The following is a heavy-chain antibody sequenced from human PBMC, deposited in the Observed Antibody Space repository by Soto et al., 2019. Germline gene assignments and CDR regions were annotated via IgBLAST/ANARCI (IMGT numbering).Heavy chain of an antibody. Sequence: SVKVSCKASGGTFSSYAISWVRQAPGQGLEWMGGIIPIFGTANYAQKFQGRVTITADESTSTAYMELSSLRSEDTAVYYCASRYCTNGVCYLRGYYYYYGMDVWGQGTTVTVSS. J-gene: IGHJ6*02. D-gene: IGHD2-8*01. CDR2: IIPIFGTA. CDR3: ASRYCTNGVCYLRGYYYYYGMDV. CDR1: GGTFSSYA. V-gene: IGHV1-69*13.